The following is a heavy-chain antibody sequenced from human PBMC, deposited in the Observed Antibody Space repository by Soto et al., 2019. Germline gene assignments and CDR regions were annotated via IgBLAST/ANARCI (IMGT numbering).Heavy chain of an antibody. CDR1: SGSISTGNW. V-gene: IGHV4-4*02. CDR2: IYYTGAT. Sequence: QVELQESGPRLVKSSGTLSLTCEVSSGSISTGNWWSWVRQPPGKGLEWIGGIYYTGATNYNPSLTRRVTMTLDKSNDQFSLILTSATAADTAVYYCARVFSSGSGWMYYFDFWGQGILVSVSS. CDR3: ARVFSSGSGWMYYFDF. J-gene: IGHJ4*02. D-gene: IGHD6-25*01.